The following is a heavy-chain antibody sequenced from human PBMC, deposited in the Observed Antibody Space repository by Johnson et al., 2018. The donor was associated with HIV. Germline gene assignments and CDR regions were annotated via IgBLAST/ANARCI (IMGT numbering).Heavy chain of an antibody. V-gene: IGHV3-30*02. D-gene: IGHD1-26*01. CDR1: GITFSSYG. J-gene: IGHJ3*02. CDR2: IRYDGSNK. Sequence: QVQLVESGGGVVQPGGSLRLSCAASGITFSSYGMHWVGQAPGKGLEWVAFIRYDGSNKYSADSVKGRFTISRDNSKNTLYLQMNSLRSEDTAVYYCAKGVVGATGGAFDIWGQGTMVTVSS. CDR3: AKGVVGATGGAFDI.